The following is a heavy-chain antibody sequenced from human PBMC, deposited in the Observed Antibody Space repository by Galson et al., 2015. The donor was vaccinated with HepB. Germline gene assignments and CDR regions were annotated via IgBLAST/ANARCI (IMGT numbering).Heavy chain of an antibody. D-gene: IGHD3-10*01. CDR2: ISWNSGSI. J-gene: IGHJ4*02. Sequence: SLRLSCAASGFTFDDYAMHWVRQAPGKGLEWVSGISWNSGSIGYADSVKGRFTISRDNAKNSLYLQMNSLRAEDTALYYCAKGGVSFYGSGSYLDYWGQGTLVTVSS. CDR1: GFTFDDYA. CDR3: AKGGVSFYGSGSYLDY. V-gene: IGHV3-9*01.